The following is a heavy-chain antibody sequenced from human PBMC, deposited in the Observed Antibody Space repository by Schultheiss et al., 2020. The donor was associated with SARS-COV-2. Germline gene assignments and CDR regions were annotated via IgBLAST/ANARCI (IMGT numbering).Heavy chain of an antibody. D-gene: IGHD5-24*01. Sequence: SQTLSLTCTVSGGSLENYYWSWIRQQPGKGLEWIGYIYYSGSTYYNPSLKSRVTISVDTSKNQFSLKLSSVTAADTAVYYCARIDRALDGYIHYGMDVWGQGTTVKVSS. CDR3: ARIDRALDGYIHYGMDV. J-gene: IGHJ6*02. CDR2: IYYSGST. CDR1: GGSLENYY. V-gene: IGHV4-31*03.